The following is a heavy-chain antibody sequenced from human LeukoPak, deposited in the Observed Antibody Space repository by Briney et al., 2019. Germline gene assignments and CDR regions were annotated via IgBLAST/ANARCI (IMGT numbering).Heavy chain of an antibody. V-gene: IGHV3-33*01. Sequence: GGSLRLSCAASGFTFSSYGMHWVRQAPGKGQEWVAVIWYDGSGKYYADSVKGRFTISRDNSKNTLYLQMSSLRAEDTALYHCTRGGPGDYSNPDYWGQGTLVTVSS. CDR2: IWYDGSGK. CDR1: GFTFSSYG. D-gene: IGHD4-11*01. J-gene: IGHJ4*02. CDR3: TRGGPGDYSNPDY.